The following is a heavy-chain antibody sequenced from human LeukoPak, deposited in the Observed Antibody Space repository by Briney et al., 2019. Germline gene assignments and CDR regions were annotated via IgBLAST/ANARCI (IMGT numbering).Heavy chain of an antibody. V-gene: IGHV4-59*01. D-gene: IGHD2-2*01. Sequence: SETLSLTCSVSGGSISSYYWSWIRQPPGKGLEYIGYIYYSGSTNYNPSLNSRVTISVDTSKDQFSLNLTSVTAADTAVYYCARLKCISTTCPSRYVMDVWGQGTTVTVSS. J-gene: IGHJ6*02. CDR2: IYYSGST. CDR3: ARLKCISTTCPSRYVMDV. CDR1: GGSISSYY.